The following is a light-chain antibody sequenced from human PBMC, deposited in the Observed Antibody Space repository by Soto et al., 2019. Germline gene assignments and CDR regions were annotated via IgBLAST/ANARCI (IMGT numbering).Light chain of an antibody. CDR1: QSVSSY. Sequence: EIVLSQSPGTLSLSPGERATLSCRASQSVSSYLAWYQQKPGQAPRLLIYDASNRATGIPARFSGSGSGTDFTLTISSLEPEDFAVYYCQQRSKLITFGQGTRLEIK. J-gene: IGKJ5*01. CDR3: QQRSKLIT. V-gene: IGKV3-11*01. CDR2: DAS.